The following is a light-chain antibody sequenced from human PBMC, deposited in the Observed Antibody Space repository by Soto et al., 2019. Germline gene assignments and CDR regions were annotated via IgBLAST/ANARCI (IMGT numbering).Light chain of an antibody. V-gene: IGKV1-12*01. CDR3: QQASNLTPLT. Sequence: DIQMTQSPSSVSASVGDSVTITCRASQDISRWLDWYQQKPGKAPKLLFSAASGLQSGVPSRFSGSGSGTDFTLTISSLQPEDFATYYCQQASNLTPLTFDGGTKVEIK. CDR1: QDISRW. CDR2: AAS. J-gene: IGKJ4*01.